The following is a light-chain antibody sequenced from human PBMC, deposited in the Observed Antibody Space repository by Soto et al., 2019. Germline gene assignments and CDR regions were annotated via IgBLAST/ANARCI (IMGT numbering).Light chain of an antibody. Sequence: DIQMTQSPSSLSASVGDRDTITCRAGQNIGRSLNWYQQKPGKAPKRLIYAASGLQIGVPPRFSGGGSGTDFTLTISSLQPEDFATYYCQQNFNTWTFGQGTKV. CDR1: QNIGRS. J-gene: IGKJ1*01. V-gene: IGKV1-39*01. CDR3: QQNFNTWT. CDR2: AAS.